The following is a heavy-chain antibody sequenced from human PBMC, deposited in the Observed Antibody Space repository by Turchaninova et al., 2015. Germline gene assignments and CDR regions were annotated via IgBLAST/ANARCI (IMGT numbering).Heavy chain of an antibody. V-gene: IGHV3-23*01. CDR2: LSGRGGPT. Sequence: VQPGGSLRLSCAASGFTFTTYTMTWVRRAPGKGLDWVSALSGRGGPTYYADSVQGRFTISRDNSKNTVYLQMNRLRGEDTALYCCARDGIGEAATERYNWFDPWGQGTLVTVSS. D-gene: IGHD2-15*01. CDR1: GFTFTTYT. J-gene: IGHJ5*02. CDR3: ARDGIGEAATERYNWFDP.